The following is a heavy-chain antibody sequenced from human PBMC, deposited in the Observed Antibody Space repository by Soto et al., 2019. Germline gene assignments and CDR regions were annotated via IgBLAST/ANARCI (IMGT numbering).Heavy chain of an antibody. CDR3: AKAWVGGSNKYYFEY. Sequence: VQLVESGGGVVRPGRSLRLSCVASGFTFRDYGMHWVRQAPGKGLAWVAGISHHGLKEHYADSVKGRFTISRDNSKKTVYLQLNSLRGDDTAVYYCAKAWVGGSNKYYFEYWGQGTLVTVSS. J-gene: IGHJ4*02. V-gene: IGHV3-30*18. D-gene: IGHD1-26*01. CDR2: ISHHGLKE. CDR1: GFTFRDYG.